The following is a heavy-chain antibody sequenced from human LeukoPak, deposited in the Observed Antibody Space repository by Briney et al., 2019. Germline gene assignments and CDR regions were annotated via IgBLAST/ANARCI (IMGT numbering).Heavy chain of an antibody. CDR1: GYTFTGYC. J-gene: IGHJ4*02. D-gene: IGHD3-3*01. Sequence: ASVKVSCKASGYTFTGYCMHCVRQAPGQGLEWMEWINPNSGGTNYAQKFQGRVTMTRDTSISTAYMELSRLRSDDTAVYYCARGPGRYDFWSGYYMDYWGQGTLVTVSS. CDR2: INPNSGGT. V-gene: IGHV1-2*02. CDR3: ARGPGRYDFWSGYYMDY.